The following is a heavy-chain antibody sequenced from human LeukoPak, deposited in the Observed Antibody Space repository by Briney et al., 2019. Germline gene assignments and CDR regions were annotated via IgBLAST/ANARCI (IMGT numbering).Heavy chain of an antibody. CDR2: IKPDSGDT. CDR3: AKFDQDWGTFDY. Sequence: ASVKVSCKASGYTFSGYYIHWVRQAPGQGLEWIGWIKPDSGDTHYVQKFQGRVTMTRDTSIATAYMELSLRSDDTAVYYCAKFDQDWGTFDYWGQGTVVTVSS. V-gene: IGHV1-2*02. J-gene: IGHJ4*02. D-gene: IGHD7-27*01. CDR1: GYTFSGYY.